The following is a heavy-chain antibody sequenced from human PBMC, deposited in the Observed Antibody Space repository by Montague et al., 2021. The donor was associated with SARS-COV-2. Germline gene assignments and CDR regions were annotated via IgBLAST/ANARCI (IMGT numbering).Heavy chain of an antibody. CDR3: AAYGSNMDTGRFDP. J-gene: IGHJ5*02. V-gene: IGHV3-23*03. CDR1: GLPFSTYA. CDR2: IFSGSSST. Sequence: SLRLSCAASGLPFSTYALSWVRLGPGKGLEWVSVIFSGSSSTYYADSVKGRFTISRDNSKNTLYLQMNSLRAEDTAVYYCAAYGSNMDTGRFDPWGQGTLVTVSS. D-gene: IGHD2/OR15-2a*01.